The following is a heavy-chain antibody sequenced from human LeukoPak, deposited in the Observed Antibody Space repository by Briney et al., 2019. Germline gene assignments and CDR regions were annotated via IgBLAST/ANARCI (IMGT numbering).Heavy chain of an antibody. CDR3: ARSSLEGAINGGYYFDY. J-gene: IGHJ4*02. Sequence: TSETLSLTCTVSGGSISSYYWSWIRQPPGKGLEWIGYIYYSGSTNYNPSLKSRVTISVDTSKNQFSLKLSSVTAADTAVYYCARSSLEGAINGGYYFDYWGQGTLVTVSS. D-gene: IGHD1-26*01. CDR1: GGSISSYY. CDR2: IYYSGST. V-gene: IGHV4-59*01.